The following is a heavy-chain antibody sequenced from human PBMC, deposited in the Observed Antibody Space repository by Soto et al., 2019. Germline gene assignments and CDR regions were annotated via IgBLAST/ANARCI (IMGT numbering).Heavy chain of an antibody. CDR3: ARVGDRSSSYTYYNYGMDV. J-gene: IGHJ6*02. CDR2: INPNSGGT. V-gene: IGHV1-2*02. CDR1: GYTFIDYY. D-gene: IGHD6-13*01. Sequence: ASVKVSCKASGYTFIDYYMYWVRQAPGQGLEWMGWINPNSGGTNYAQKFEGRVTMTRDTSISTAYMELTSLRSDDSAVYYCARVGDRSSSYTYYNYGMDVWGQGTPVTVSS.